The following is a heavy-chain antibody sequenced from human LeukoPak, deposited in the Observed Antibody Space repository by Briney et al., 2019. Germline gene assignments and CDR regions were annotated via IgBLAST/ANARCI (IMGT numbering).Heavy chain of an antibody. V-gene: IGHV1-46*01. Sequence: ASVKVSCEASGYTFTSYYMHWVRQAPGQGLEWMGIINPSGGSTSYAQKFQGRVTMTRDTSTSTVYMELSSLRSEDTAVYYCARVLGGYNWFDPWGQGTLVTVSS. CDR1: GYTFTSYY. J-gene: IGHJ5*02. D-gene: IGHD3-16*01. CDR2: INPSGGST. CDR3: ARVLGGYNWFDP.